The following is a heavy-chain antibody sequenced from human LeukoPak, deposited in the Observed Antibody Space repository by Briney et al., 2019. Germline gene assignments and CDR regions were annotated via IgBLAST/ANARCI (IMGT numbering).Heavy chain of an antibody. D-gene: IGHD6-19*01. Sequence: SETLSLTCTVSGGSISSYYWSWIRQPPGKRLEWIGYIYYSGSTNYNPSLKSRVTISVDTSKNQFSLKLSSVTAADTAVYYCARSIAVTFPTDAFDIWGQGTMVTVSS. CDR3: ARSIAVTFPTDAFDI. CDR2: IYYSGST. CDR1: GGSISSYY. J-gene: IGHJ3*02. V-gene: IGHV4-59*01.